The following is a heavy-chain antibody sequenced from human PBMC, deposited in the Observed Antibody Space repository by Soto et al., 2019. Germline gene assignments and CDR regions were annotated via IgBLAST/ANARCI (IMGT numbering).Heavy chain of an antibody. J-gene: IGHJ3*02. V-gene: IGHV3-21*01. D-gene: IGHD1-7*01. CDR1: GFTFSSYS. CDR3: ARDRNWNYAGYAFDI. CDR2: ISTSSSYI. Sequence: EVQLVESGGGLVKPGGSLRLSCAASGFTFSSYSMNWVRQAPGKGLEWVSSISTSSSYIYYADSVKGRFAISRDNAKNSLYLQMNSLRAEDTAVYYCARDRNWNYAGYAFDIWGQGTIVTVSS.